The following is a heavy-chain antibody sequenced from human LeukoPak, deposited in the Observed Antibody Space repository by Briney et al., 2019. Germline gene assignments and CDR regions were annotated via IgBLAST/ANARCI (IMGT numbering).Heavy chain of an antibody. Sequence: ASVKVSCKASGYTFTSYGISWVRQAPGQGLEWMGWISAYNGNTNYAQKLQGRVTMTTDTSTSTAYMELRSLRSDDTAVYYCARDGGYSSGWYPSPGDWFDPWGQGTLDTVSS. CDR2: ISAYNGNT. D-gene: IGHD6-19*01. J-gene: IGHJ5*02. V-gene: IGHV1-18*01. CDR1: GYTFTSYG. CDR3: ARDGGYSSGWYPSPGDWFDP.